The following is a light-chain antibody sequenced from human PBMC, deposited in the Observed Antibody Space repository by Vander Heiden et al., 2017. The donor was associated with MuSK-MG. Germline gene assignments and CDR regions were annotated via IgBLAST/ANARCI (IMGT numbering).Light chain of an antibody. CDR3: QQDNSYPWT. Sequence: DIQMTQSPSTLPASVGDRVTITCRASQSISSWLVWYQQKPGKAPKLLIYKASSLESGVPSRFSGSGSGTEFTLTISSLQPDDFATYYCQQDNSYPWTFGQGTKVEIK. CDR1: QSISSW. V-gene: IGKV1-5*03. CDR2: KAS. J-gene: IGKJ1*01.